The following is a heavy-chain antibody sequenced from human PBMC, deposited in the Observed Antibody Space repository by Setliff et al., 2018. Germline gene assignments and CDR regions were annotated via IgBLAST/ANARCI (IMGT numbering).Heavy chain of an antibody. Sequence: GASVKVSCKASGGTFSSYAISWVRQAPGQGLEWMGGIIPIFGTANYAQKFQGRVTITADESTSTAYMELSSLGSEDTAVYYCASNYDIHLYNWFDPWGQGTLVTVSS. CDR3: ASNYDIHLYNWFDP. CDR1: GGTFSSYA. J-gene: IGHJ5*02. D-gene: IGHD3-9*01. CDR2: IIPIFGTA. V-gene: IGHV1-69*13.